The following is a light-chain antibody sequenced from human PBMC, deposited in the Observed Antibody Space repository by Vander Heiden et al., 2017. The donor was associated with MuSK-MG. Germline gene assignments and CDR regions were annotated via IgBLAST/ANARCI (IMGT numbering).Light chain of an antibody. CDR2: GAS. V-gene: IGKV3-20*01. CDR1: QSVSSSY. CDR3: QQDGSGT. Sequence: EIVLTQSPGTLSLSPGERATLSCRASQSVSSSYLAWYQQKPGQAPRLLIYGASSRATGIPYRFSGSGSGTDFTLTISRLEPEDFAVYYCQQDGSGTLGPGTKVDIK. J-gene: IGKJ3*01.